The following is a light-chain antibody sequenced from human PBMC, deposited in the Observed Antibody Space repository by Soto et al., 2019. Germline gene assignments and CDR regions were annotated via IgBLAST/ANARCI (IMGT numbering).Light chain of an antibody. Sequence: DIQMTQSPSSLSASVGDRVTITCRASQRISNYLNWYQQKPGKAPKLLINVASSLQSGVPSRFSGSRSGTDFTLTISSLQPEDSATYYCQQSYNAPWTFGQGTTVEIK. CDR3: QQSYNAPWT. V-gene: IGKV1-39*01. J-gene: IGKJ1*01. CDR1: QRISNY. CDR2: VAS.